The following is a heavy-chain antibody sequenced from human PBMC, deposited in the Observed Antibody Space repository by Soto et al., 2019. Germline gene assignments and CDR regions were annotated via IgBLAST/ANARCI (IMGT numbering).Heavy chain of an antibody. CDR3: AGHYYDILTGYYGMDV. D-gene: IGHD3-9*01. CDR2: INHSGST. Sequence: KTSETLSLTCAVYGGSFSGYYWSWIRQPPGKGLEWIGEINHSGSTNYNPSLKSRVTISVDTSKNQFSLKLSSVTAADTAVYYCAGHYYDILTGYYGMDVWGQGTTVTVS. J-gene: IGHJ6*02. V-gene: IGHV4-34*01. CDR1: GGSFSGYY.